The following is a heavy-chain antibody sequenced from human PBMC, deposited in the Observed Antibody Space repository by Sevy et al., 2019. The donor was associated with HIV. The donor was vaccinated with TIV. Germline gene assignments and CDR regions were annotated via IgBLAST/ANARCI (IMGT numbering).Heavy chain of an antibody. J-gene: IGHJ6*02. Sequence: GGSLRLSCAASGFTFSNYAMSWVRQAPGKGLEWVSSISRSGGSIHYADSVKGRFTISRDNSKNTLYLQMNSLRAEEPAVYYCAKVDVVVPVADYGLDVWGQGTTVTVSS. V-gene: IGHV3-23*01. CDR1: GFTFSNYA. D-gene: IGHD2-2*01. CDR2: ISRSGGSI. CDR3: AKVDVVVPVADYGLDV.